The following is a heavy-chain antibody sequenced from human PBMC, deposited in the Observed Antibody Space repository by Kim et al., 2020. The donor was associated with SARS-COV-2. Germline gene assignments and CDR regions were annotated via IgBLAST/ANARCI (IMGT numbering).Heavy chain of an antibody. CDR2: IYYTGNT. Sequence: SETLSLTCTVPGGSISGGAFYWSWIRQTPGKGLEWIGNIYYTGNTYYNPSLKSRLRLSVDTSKNQFSLTLTSLTAADTAVYYCARGSGVGVRRFDYWGQGTLVTVSS. CDR3: ARGSGVGVRRFDY. V-gene: IGHV4-30-4*01. J-gene: IGHJ4*02. CDR1: GGSISGGAFY. D-gene: IGHD1-26*01.